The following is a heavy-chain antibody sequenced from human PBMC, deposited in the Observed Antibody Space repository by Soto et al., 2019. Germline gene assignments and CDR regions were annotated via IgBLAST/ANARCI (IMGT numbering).Heavy chain of an antibody. Sequence: PGGSLRLSCAASGFTFSSYWMHWVRQAPGKGLVWVSRINSDGSSTSYADSVKGRFTISRDNAKNTLYLQMNSLRAEDTAVYYCARDLGEYDSLTRYNLFDYWGQGTLVTVSS. CDR2: INSDGSST. D-gene: IGHD3-9*01. V-gene: IGHV3-74*01. CDR3: ARDLGEYDSLTRYNLFDY. CDR1: GFTFSSYW. J-gene: IGHJ4*02.